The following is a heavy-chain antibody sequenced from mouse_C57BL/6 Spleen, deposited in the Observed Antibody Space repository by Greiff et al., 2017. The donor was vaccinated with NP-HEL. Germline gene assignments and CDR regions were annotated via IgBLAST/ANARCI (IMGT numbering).Heavy chain of an antibody. CDR1: GYTFTSYW. CDR2: IHPSDSDT. J-gene: IGHJ2*01. V-gene: IGHV1-74*01. Sequence: QVQLQQPGAELVKPGASVKVSCKASGYTFTSYWMHWVKQRPGQGLEWIGRIHPSDSDTNYNQKFKGKATLTVDKSSSTAYMQLSSLTSEDSAVYYGAIAPQAYGTDGYFFDYWGQGTTLTVSS. CDR3: AIAPQAYGTDGYFFDY. D-gene: IGHD2-3*01.